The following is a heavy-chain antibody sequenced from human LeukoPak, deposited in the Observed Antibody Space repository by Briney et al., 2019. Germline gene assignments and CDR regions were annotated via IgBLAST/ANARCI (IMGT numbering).Heavy chain of an antibody. CDR2: IKGKTDGGTT. J-gene: IGHJ4*02. Sequence: GGFLRLSCAASGFTFSNAWMNWVRQAPGKGLEWVGRIKGKTDGGTTDYAAPVKGRFTISRDDSKNTLYLQMNSLKTEDTAVYYCTTDGIVGATDFDYWGQGTLVTVSS. D-gene: IGHD1-26*01. V-gene: IGHV3-15*07. CDR1: GFTFSNAW. CDR3: TTDGIVGATDFDY.